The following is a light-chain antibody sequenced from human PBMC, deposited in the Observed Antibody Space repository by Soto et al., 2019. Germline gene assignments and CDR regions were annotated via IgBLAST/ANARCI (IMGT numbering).Light chain of an antibody. CDR3: SSYTSSSTPLDV. V-gene: IGLV2-14*01. CDR1: SSDVGGYNY. J-gene: IGLJ1*01. Sequence: QSALTQPASVSGSPGQSITISCTGTSSDVGGYNYVSWYQQHPGKAPELMIYEVSNRPSGVSNRFSGSKSGTTASLTMSGLQAEDEADYYCSSYTSSSTPLDVFGTGTKVTVL. CDR2: EVS.